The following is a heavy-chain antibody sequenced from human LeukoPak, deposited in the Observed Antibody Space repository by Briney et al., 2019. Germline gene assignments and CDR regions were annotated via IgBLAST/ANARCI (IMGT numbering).Heavy chain of an antibody. Sequence: ASVKVSCKASGYTFTGYYMHWVRQAPGQGLEWMGWINPNSGGTNYAQKFQGRVTMTRDTSISTAYMELSRLRSDDTAMYYCARESDTAMVFDYWGQGTLVTVSS. J-gene: IGHJ4*02. V-gene: IGHV1-2*02. D-gene: IGHD5-18*01. CDR3: ARESDTAMVFDY. CDR2: INPNSGGT. CDR1: GYTFTGYY.